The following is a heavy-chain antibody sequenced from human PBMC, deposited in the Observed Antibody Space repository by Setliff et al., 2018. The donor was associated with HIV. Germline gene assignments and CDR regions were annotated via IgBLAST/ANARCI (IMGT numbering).Heavy chain of an antibody. CDR2: ISAYNGNT. CDR3: ARILVGDADAFDI. CDR1: GYTFTNYG. J-gene: IGHJ3*02. V-gene: IGHV1-18*01. D-gene: IGHD1-26*01. Sequence: ASVKVSCKASGYTFTNYGISWVRQAPGQGLEWMGWISAYNGNTNYAQKLQDRXTXTXDTSTSTAYMELKSLRTDDPDVYYCARILVGDADAFDIWGQGTMVTVS.